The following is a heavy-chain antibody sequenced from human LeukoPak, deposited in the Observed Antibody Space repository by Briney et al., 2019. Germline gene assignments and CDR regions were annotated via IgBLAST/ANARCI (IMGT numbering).Heavy chain of an antibody. J-gene: IGHJ4*02. CDR1: GGTFSSYA. CDR3: ARDRRQYSSSWYAFDY. CDR2: IIPIFGTA. V-gene: IGHV1-69*01. Sequence: ASVKVSCKASGGTFSSYAISWVRQAPGQGLEWMGGIIPIFGTANYAQKFQGRVTITADESTSTAYMEVRSLRSEDTAVYYCARDRRQYSSSWYAFDYWGQGTLVTVSS. D-gene: IGHD6-13*01.